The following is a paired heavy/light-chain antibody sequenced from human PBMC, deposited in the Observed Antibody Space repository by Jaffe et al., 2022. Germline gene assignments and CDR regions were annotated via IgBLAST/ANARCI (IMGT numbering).Heavy chain of an antibody. V-gene: IGHV1-46*01. CDR3: ALTDYYGSGSYGPYYYYYMDV. CDR1: GYTFTSYY. J-gene: IGHJ6*03. D-gene: IGHD3-10*01. Sequence: QVQLVQSGAEVKKPGASVKVSCKASGYTFTSYYMHWVRQAPGQGLEWMGIINPSGGSTSYAQKFQGRVTMTRDTSTSTVYMELSSLRSEDTAVYYCALTDYYGSGSYGPYYYYYMDVWGKGTTVTVSS. CDR2: INPSGGST.
Light chain of an antibody. V-gene: IGLV2-11*01. CDR1: SSDVGGYNY. CDR3: CSYAGSYSYV. J-gene: IGLJ1*01. CDR2: DVS. Sequence: QSALTQPRSVSGSPGQSVTISCTGTSSDVGGYNYVSWYQQHPGKAPKLMIYDVSKRPSGVPDRFSGSKSGNTASLTISGLQAEDEADYYCCSYAGSYSYVFGTGTKVTVL.